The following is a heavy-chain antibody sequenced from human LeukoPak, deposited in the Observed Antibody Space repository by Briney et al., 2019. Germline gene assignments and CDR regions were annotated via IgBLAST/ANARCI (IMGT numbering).Heavy chain of an antibody. CDR2: ISGSGGST. Sequence: GGSLRLSCAASGFTFSSYAMSWVRQAPGKGLEWVSAISGSGGSTYYADSVEGRFTISRDNSKNTLYLQMNSLRAEDTAVYYCAKDIYFGDTLTGYYSTPMDYWGQGTLVTVSS. CDR1: GFTFSSYA. J-gene: IGHJ4*02. D-gene: IGHD3-9*01. V-gene: IGHV3-23*01. CDR3: AKDIYFGDTLTGYYSTPMDY.